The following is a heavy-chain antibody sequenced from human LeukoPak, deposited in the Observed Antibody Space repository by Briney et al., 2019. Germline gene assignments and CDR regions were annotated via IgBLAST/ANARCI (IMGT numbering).Heavy chain of an antibody. Sequence: ETLSLTCTVSGGSITSSPYHWAWIRPPPGRGPEWIGTVSHSGATQYNPSLKSRVTISVDTSKNQFSLKLSSVTAADTAVYYCARLNPTYDSSGYYASSRFDYWGQGTLVTVSS. D-gene: IGHD3-22*01. CDR3: ARLNPTYDSSGYYASSRFDY. J-gene: IGHJ4*02. V-gene: IGHV4-39*01. CDR1: GGSITSSPYH. CDR2: VSHSGAT.